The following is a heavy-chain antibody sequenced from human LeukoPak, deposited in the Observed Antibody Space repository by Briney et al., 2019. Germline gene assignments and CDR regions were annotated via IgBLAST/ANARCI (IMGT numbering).Heavy chain of an antibody. V-gene: IGHV4-39*07. J-gene: IGHJ4*02. CDR2: IYYSGST. D-gene: IGHD6-19*01. Sequence: SETLSLTCTVSGGSISSSSYYWGWIRQPPGKGLEWIGSIYYSGSTYYNPSLKSRVTISVDTSKNQFSLKLSSVTAADSAVYYCARARSWLPFEYWGQGTLVSVSS. CDR1: GGSISSSSYY. CDR3: ARARSWLPFEY.